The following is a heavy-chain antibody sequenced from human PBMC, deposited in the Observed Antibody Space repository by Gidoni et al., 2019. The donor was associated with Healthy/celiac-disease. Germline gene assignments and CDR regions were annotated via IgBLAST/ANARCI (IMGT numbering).Heavy chain of an antibody. CDR1: GGSFSGFY. Sequence: VQLQQLGAGLLKPSATLSLTCAVYGGSFSGFYWRWIRQPPGKGLEWIGEINHSGSTTYKPSLKSRVTISVETSKNQFSLKLSAVTAADTAVYYCAREGVYCSSTSCYALRGLHYYMDVWGKGTTVTVSS. V-gene: IGHV4-34*01. J-gene: IGHJ6*03. CDR3: AREGVYCSSTSCYALRGLHYYMDV. CDR2: INHSGST. D-gene: IGHD2-2*01.